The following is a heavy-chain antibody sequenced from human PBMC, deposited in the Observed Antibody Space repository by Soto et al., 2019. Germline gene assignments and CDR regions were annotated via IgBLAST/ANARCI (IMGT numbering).Heavy chain of an antibody. CDR3: ARDSAYYDFWSGRRAPFDY. Sequence: ASVKVSCKASGYTFTSYYMHWVRQAPGQGLEWMGIINPSGGSTSYAQKFQGRVTMTRDTSTSTVYMELSSLRSEDTAVYYCARDSAYYDFWSGRRAPFDYWGQGTLVTVLL. J-gene: IGHJ4*02. D-gene: IGHD3-3*01. CDR2: INPSGGST. CDR1: GYTFTSYY. V-gene: IGHV1-46*01.